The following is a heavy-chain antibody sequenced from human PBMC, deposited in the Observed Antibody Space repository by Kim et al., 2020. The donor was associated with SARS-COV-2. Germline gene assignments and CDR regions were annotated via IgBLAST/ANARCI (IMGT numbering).Heavy chain of an antibody. V-gene: IGHV3-48*03. Sequence: GGSLRLSCAASGFTFSSYEMNWVRQAPGKGLEWISYISTTGSTIDYADSVKGRFTISRDNAKNSLYLQMNSLRAADTAVYYCAGRGCFWSGYPFDPGGQG. J-gene: IGHJ5*02. CDR3: AGRGCFWSGYPFDP. CDR2: ISTTGSTI. CDR1: GFTFSSYE. D-gene: IGHD3-3*01.